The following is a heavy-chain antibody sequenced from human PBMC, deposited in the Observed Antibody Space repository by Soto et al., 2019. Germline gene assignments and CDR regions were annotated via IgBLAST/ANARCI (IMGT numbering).Heavy chain of an antibody. V-gene: IGHV3-48*03. CDR2: ISSSGSTI. D-gene: IGHD3-22*01. CDR1: GFTFSSYE. J-gene: IGHJ3*02. Sequence: LRLSCAASGFTFSSYEMNWVRQAPGKGLEWVSYISSSGSTIYYADSVKGRFTISRDNAKNSLYLQMNSLRAEDTAVYYCARRTYYHDSSGEGFAFDIWGQGTMVTVSS. CDR3: ARRTYYHDSSGEGFAFDI.